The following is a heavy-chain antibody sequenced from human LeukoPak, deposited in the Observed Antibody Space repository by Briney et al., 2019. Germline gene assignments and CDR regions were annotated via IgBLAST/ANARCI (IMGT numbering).Heavy chain of an antibody. CDR3: ARIGYSSSSFDY. Sequence: DSVKGRFTISRDNAKTSLYLQMNSLRAEDTAAYYCARIGYSSSSFDYWGQGTLVTVSS. D-gene: IGHD6-6*01. V-gene: IGHV3-7*01. J-gene: IGHJ4*02.